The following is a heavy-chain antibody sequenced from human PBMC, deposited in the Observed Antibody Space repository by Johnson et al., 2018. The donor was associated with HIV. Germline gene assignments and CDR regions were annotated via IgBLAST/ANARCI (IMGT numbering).Heavy chain of an antibody. CDR1: GFTFDDYG. J-gene: IGHJ3*01. V-gene: IGHV3-20*04. CDR3: ARGVLDSSGYPFAFDF. D-gene: IGHD3-22*01. CDR2: INWNGGSK. Sequence: MLLVESGGGVVRPGGSLRLSCAASGFTFDDYGMSWVRQAPGKGLEWVSGINWNGGSKGYGDSVRGRFTISRDNAKNSLYLQMNSLRAEDTALYYCARGVLDSSGYPFAFDFWGQGTMVSVSS.